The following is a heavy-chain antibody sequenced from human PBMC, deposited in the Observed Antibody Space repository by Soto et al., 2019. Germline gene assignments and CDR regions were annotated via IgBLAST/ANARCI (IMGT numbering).Heavy chain of an antibody. D-gene: IGHD1-20*01. CDR1: GYTFTNYG. CDR2: ISAYNGNT. Sequence: ASVKVSCKASGYTFTNYGISWVRQAPGQGLEWMGWISAYNGNTNSAQKLQGRVTMTRDTSTSTAYMEMSGLRSEDTAVYFCARGITLPTPLDYWGQGTLVTVSS. CDR3: ARGITLPTPLDY. J-gene: IGHJ4*02. V-gene: IGHV1-18*01.